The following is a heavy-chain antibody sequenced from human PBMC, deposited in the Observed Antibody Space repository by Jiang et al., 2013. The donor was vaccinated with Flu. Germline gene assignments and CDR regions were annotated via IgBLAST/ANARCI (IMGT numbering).Heavy chain of an antibody. CDR2: IYPDDSDA. CDR1: GYRFNSYW. CDR3: ARARQSCSGSSCKSGFMDV. J-gene: IGHJ6*02. V-gene: IGHV5-51*01. Sequence: GAEVKKPGESLKISCKGSGYRFNSYWIGWVRQMSGKGLEWMGVIYPDDSDARYSPSFQGQVTISADKSINTVYLQWSSLKASDTAIYYCARARQSCSGSSCKSGFMDVWGQGTTVTVSS. D-gene: IGHD2-2*01.